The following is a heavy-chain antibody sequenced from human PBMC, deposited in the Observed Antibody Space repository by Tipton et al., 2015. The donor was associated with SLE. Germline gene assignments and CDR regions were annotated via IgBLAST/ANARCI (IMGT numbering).Heavy chain of an antibody. J-gene: IGHJ4*02. V-gene: IGHV3-23*01. CDR1: GFTFSSYA. D-gene: IGHD3-22*01. Sequence: SLRLSCAASGFTFSSYAMSWVRQAPGKGLEWVSAISGNGGSTYYADSVKGRFTISRDNSKNTLYLQMNSLRAEDTAVYYCAKNEDYDSSGYTFHWGQGTLVTVSS. CDR3: AKNEDYDSSGYTFH. CDR2: ISGNGGST.